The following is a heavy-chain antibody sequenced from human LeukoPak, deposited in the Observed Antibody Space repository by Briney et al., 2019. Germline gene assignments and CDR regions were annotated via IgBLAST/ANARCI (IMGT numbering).Heavy chain of an antibody. CDR2: IYQSGTT. D-gene: IGHD3-3*01. J-gene: IGHJ4*02. CDR1: GGSISGDY. Sequence: SETLSLTCTVSGGSISGDYWSWIRQPPGKGLEWIAFIYQSGTTNYSPSLKSRVTISIDTSKNEFSLKLNSVTAADTAVYYCARASEGIGYFDTWGRGSLVTVSS. CDR3: ARASEGIGYFDT. V-gene: IGHV4-59*01.